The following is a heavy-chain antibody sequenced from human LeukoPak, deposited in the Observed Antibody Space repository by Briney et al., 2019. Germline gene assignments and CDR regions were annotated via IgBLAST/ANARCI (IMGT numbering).Heavy chain of an antibody. CDR2: INPINPNSDDI. D-gene: IGHD6-13*01. CDR3: ARGGYSSSLYDY. V-gene: IGHV1-2*02. Sequence: ASVRVSCKTSGYTFTAYYMHWVRQAPGQGLEWMGWINPINPNSDDIHYAQKFRSRVTMTRDTSISTAYVELSSLRADDTAVYYCARGGYSSSLYDYWGQGTLVTVSS. CDR1: GYTFTAYY. J-gene: IGHJ4*02.